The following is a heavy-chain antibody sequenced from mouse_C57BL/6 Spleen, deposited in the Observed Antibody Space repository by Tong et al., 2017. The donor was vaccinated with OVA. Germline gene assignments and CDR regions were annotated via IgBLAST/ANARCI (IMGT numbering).Heavy chain of an antibody. CDR2: ISSGSSTI. CDR1: GFTFSDYG. CDR3: ASPNFITPPAWFAC. V-gene: IGHV5-17*01. D-gene: IGHD1-1*01. Sequence: EVQLQESGGGLVKPGGSLKLSCAASGFTFSDYGMHWVRQAPEKGLEWVAYISSGSSTIYYADTVKGRFTISRDNAKTPFSLQMPGRGSEDTALYSCASPNFITPPAWFACWGQGTLVTVSA. J-gene: IGHJ3*01.